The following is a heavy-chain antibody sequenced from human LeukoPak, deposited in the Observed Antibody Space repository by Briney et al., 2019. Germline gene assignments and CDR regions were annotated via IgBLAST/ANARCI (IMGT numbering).Heavy chain of an antibody. Sequence: SETLSLTCTVSGGSISSYYWSWIRQPPGKGLEWIGYIYYSGSTNYNPSLKSRVTISVDTSKNQFSLKLSSVTAADTAVYYCARGGSSGSYYHFYYWGQGTLVIVSS. CDR3: ARGGSSGSYYHFYY. D-gene: IGHD1-26*01. CDR2: IYYSGST. V-gene: IGHV4-59*01. J-gene: IGHJ4*02. CDR1: GGSISSYY.